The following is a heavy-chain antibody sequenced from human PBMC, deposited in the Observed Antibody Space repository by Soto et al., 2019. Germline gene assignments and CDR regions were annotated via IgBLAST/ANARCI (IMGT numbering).Heavy chain of an antibody. CDR2: ISYDGSNK. CDR3: ASWSYGMDV. V-gene: IGHV3-30*03. CDR1: GFTFSSYG. Sequence: PGGSLRLSCAASGFTFSSYGMHWVRQAPGKGLEWVAVISYDGSNKYYADSVKGRFTISRDNSKNTLYLQMNSLRAEDTAVYYCASWSYGMDVWGQGTTVTVSS. J-gene: IGHJ6*02.